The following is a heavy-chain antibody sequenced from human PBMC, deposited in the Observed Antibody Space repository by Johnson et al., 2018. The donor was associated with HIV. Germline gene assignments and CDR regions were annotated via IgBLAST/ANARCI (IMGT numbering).Heavy chain of an antibody. CDR3: AREVYDYVGGSYRSPDAFDI. Sequence: VQLVESGGVVAQIGGSLRLSCAASGFTFDAYTMYCVRQPPGKGLEWVSLIGWDGGSRYYGDSVKGRFTISRDNSKNSLYLQMNSLRTEDTAVYYCAREVYDYVGGSYRSPDAFDIWGQGTMVTVSS. CDR1: GFTFDAYT. CDR2: IGWDGGSR. J-gene: IGHJ3*02. V-gene: IGHV3-43*01. D-gene: IGHD3-16*02.